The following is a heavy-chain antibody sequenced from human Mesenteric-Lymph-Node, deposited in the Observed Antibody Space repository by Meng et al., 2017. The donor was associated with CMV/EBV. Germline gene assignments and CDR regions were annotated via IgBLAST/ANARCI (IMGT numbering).Heavy chain of an antibody. CDR1: GGSIRDNRYY. CDR3: GRAFDFWSGYYAGSSWFDP. V-gene: IGHV4-39*07. CDR2: IYHSGDS. D-gene: IGHD3-3*01. J-gene: IGHJ5*02. Sequence: GSLRLSCTVSGGSIRDNRYYWGWIRQPPGKGLEWIGNIYHSGDSYYNPSVRSRVTISLDTSKNQFSLKLRSVTAADTAVYYCGRAFDFWSGYYAGSSWFDPWGQGTLVTVSS.